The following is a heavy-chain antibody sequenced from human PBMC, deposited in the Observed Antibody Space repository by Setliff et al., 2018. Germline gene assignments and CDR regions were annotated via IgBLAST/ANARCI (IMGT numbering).Heavy chain of an antibody. CDR3: AKFQYSSGGYGGSYQYRYMDV. D-gene: IGHD6-19*01. CDR1: GGSVSNDY. Sequence: PSETLSLTCSVSGGSVSNDYWSWIRQPPGKGLEWIGHVYTSGSTNYNPSLKSRVTISVDTPNNQFFLKLSSVTAADTAVYYCAKFQYSSGGYGGSYQYRYMDVWGKGTTVTVSS. J-gene: IGHJ6*03. V-gene: IGHV4-4*08. CDR2: VYTSGST.